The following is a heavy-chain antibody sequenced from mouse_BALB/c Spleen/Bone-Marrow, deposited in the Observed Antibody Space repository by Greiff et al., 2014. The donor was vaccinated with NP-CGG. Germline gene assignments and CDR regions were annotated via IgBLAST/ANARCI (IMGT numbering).Heavy chain of an antibody. J-gene: IGHJ1*01. CDR3: ARGGYYGTSLYWYFDV. CDR1: GYTFTSYV. CDR2: INPYNDGT. V-gene: IGHV1-14*01. D-gene: IGHD1-1*01. Sequence: EVQLQQSGPELVKPGASVKMSCKASGYTFTSYVIHWVKQKPGQGLEWIGYINPYNDGTKYNEKFKGKATLTSDKSSSTAYMELSGLTSEDSAVYYCARGGYYGTSLYWYFDVWGAGTTVTVSS.